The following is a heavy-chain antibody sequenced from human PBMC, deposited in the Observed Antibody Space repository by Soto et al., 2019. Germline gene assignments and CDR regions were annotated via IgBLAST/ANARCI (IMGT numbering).Heavy chain of an antibody. CDR1: GYTFTSYD. Sequence: ASVKVSCKASGYTFTSYDINWVRQTTGQGLEWMGWMNPNSGNTGYAQKFQGRVTMTRNTSISTAYMELSSLRSEDTAIYYWARCVNFWSRTLDAMDVWGQGTPVTVSS. V-gene: IGHV1-8*01. J-gene: IGHJ6*02. CDR3: ARCVNFWSRTLDAMDV. CDR2: MNPNSGNT. D-gene: IGHD3-3*01.